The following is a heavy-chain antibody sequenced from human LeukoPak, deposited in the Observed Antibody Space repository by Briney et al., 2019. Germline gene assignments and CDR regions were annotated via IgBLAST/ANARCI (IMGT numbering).Heavy chain of an antibody. D-gene: IGHD5-18*01. CDR2: IWYDGSNK. CDR1: GFTFSSYG. Sequence: PGGSLRLSCAASGFTFSSYGMHWVRQAPGKGLEWVAVIWYDGSNKYYADSVKGRFTISRDNSKNTLYLQMNSLRAEDTAVYYCARGLGYSYGFFDYWGQGTLVTDSS. CDR3: ARGLGYSYGFFDY. J-gene: IGHJ4*02. V-gene: IGHV3-33*01.